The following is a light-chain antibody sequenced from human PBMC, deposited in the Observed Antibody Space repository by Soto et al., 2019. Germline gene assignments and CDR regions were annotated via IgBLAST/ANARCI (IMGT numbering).Light chain of an antibody. CDR1: QSLVYSDGNTY. V-gene: IGKV2-24*01. J-gene: IGKJ1*01. CDR3: IEFSYLPRT. Sequence: VLTQSPLSSPVTLGQPASISCRSSQSLVYSDGNTYLSWLQQRPGQPPRLLLYQVSNRFSGVPDRFSGSGAGTDFTLKISRVEAEDVVLYSCIEFSYLPRTFGQGTKVEIK. CDR2: QVS.